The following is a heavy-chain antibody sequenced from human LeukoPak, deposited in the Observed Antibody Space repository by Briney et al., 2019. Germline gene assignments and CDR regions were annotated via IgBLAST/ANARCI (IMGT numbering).Heavy chain of an antibody. J-gene: IGHJ5*02. CDR3: ASVSRAAAGTKGWFDP. CDR2: FYSGGSA. Sequence: PSETLSLTCTVSGGSISSYYWSWIRQPAGKGLEWIGRFYSGGSADYNPSLKSRVTMSVDTSKNQFSLKLSSVTAADTAVYYCASVSRAAAGTKGWFDPWGQGTLVTVSS. CDR1: GGSISSYY. V-gene: IGHV4-4*07. D-gene: IGHD6-13*01.